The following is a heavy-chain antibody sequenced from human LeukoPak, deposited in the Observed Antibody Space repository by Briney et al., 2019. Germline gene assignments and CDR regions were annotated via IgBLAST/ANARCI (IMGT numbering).Heavy chain of an antibody. Sequence: PSETLSLTCTVSGGSISSSSYYWGWIRQPPGKGLEWIGSIYYSGSTYYNPSLKSRVTISVDTSKNQFSLKLSSVTAADTAVYYCARHLLWFGILPDAFDIWGQGTMVTVSS. CDR3: ARHLLWFGILPDAFDI. J-gene: IGHJ3*02. D-gene: IGHD3-10*01. CDR2: IYYSGST. CDR1: GGSISSSSYY. V-gene: IGHV4-39*01.